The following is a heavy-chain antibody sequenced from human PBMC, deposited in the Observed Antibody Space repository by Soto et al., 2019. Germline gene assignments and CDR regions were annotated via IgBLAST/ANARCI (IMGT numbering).Heavy chain of an antibody. CDR1: GGTFSNYT. J-gene: IGHJ4*02. CDR2: IIPMLGIA. V-gene: IGHV1-69*02. Sequence: VQMVQSGAEVKKSGSSVKVSCKASGGTFSNYTLGWVRQAPGQGLEWMGRIIPMLGIANYAQKFQGRVMMTADESTNTAYMELRSLRSDDTAIYYCLSDNWGQGTLVIVS. CDR3: LSDN. D-gene: IGHD3-22*01.